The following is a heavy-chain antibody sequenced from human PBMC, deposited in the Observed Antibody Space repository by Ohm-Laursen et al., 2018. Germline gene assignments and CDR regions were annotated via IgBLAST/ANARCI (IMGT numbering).Heavy chain of an antibody. CDR2: IWYDGSNK. V-gene: IGHV3-33*06. CDR1: GFTFSSYG. Sequence: SLRLSCAASGFTFSSYGMHWVRQAPGKGLEWVAVIWYDGSNKYYADPVKGRFTISRDNSKNTLYLQMNSLRAEDTAVYYCAKVYGGNTRFDYWGQGTQVTVSS. D-gene: IGHD4-23*01. CDR3: AKVYGGNTRFDY. J-gene: IGHJ4*02.